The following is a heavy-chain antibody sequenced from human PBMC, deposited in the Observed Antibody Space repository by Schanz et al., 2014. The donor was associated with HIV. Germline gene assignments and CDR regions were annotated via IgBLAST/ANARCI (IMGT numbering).Heavy chain of an antibody. CDR1: GFTFSRYW. Sequence: EVQLVESGGGLVQPGGSLRLSCAASGFTFSRYWMTWVRQAPGKRLEWVANIKQDESEKYYADAVKGRFTISRDNAKNSLYLQMNSLRAEDTAVYYCARDGGEVWGQGTTVTVSS. V-gene: IGHV3-7*01. D-gene: IGHD3-16*01. CDR3: ARDGGEV. J-gene: IGHJ6*02. CDR2: IKQDESEK.